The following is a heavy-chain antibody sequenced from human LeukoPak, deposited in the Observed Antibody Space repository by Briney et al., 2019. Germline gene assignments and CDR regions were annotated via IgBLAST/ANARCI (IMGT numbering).Heavy chain of an antibody. CDR3: AGGAENWFDP. CDR1: GGSFSGYY. CDR2: INHSGST. J-gene: IGHJ5*02. Sequence: SETLSLTCAVYGGSFSGYYWSWIRQPPGKGLEWIGEINHSGSTNYNPSLKSRVTISVDTSKNQFSLKLSSVTAADTAVYYCAGGAENWFDPWGQGTLVTVSS. V-gene: IGHV4-34*01.